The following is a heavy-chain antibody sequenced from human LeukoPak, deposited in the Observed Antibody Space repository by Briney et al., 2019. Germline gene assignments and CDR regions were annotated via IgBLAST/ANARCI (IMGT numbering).Heavy chain of an antibody. CDR3: ARQYSSGWYFDGKAPFQH. J-gene: IGHJ1*01. CDR1: GYSFTSYW. Sequence: GESLKISCKGSGYSFTSYWIGWVRQMPGKGLEWMGIIYPGDSDTRYSPSFQGQVTISADKSISTAYLQWSSLKASDTAMYYCARQYSSGWYFDGKAPFQHWGQGTLVTVSS. D-gene: IGHD6-19*01. CDR2: IYPGDSDT. V-gene: IGHV5-51*01.